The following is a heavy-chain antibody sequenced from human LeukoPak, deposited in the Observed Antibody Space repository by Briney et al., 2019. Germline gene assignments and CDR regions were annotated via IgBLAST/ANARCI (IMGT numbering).Heavy chain of an antibody. CDR1: GDSVNDYY. CDR2: IYYSGST. Sequence: SETLSLTCTVSGDSVNDYYWNWIRQPPGKGLEWIGYIYYSGSTDYNPSLKSRVTMSVDTSKNQFPLKLNSVTAADTAVYYCWRGDWKKRPLDYWGQGTLVTVSS. V-gene: IGHV4-59*02. CDR3: WRGDWKKRPLDY. J-gene: IGHJ4*02. D-gene: IGHD1-1*01.